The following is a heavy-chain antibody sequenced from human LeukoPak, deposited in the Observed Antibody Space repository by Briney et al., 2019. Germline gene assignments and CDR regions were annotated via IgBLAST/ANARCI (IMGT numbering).Heavy chain of an antibody. CDR1: GGSISSYY. CDR2: IYYSGST. J-gene: IGHJ4*02. Sequence: PSETLSLTCTVSGGSISSYYWSWIRQPPGKGLEWIGYIYYSGSTNYNPSLKSRVTISVDTSKNQFSLKLSSVTAADTAVYYCAGDAYYYDSSGSYFDYWGQGTLVTVSS. CDR3: AGDAYYYDSSGSYFDY. D-gene: IGHD3-22*01. V-gene: IGHV4-59*08.